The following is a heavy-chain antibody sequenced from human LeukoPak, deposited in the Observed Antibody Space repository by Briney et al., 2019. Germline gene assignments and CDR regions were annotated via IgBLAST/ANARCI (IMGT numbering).Heavy chain of an antibody. Sequence: GGSLRLSCAASGFTFSSYSMNWVRQAPGKGLEWVSSISSSSSYIYYADSVKGRFTISRDNAQNSLYLQMNSLRAEDTAVYYRARDSYYDSSGFDYWGQGTLVTVSS. J-gene: IGHJ4*02. CDR3: ARDSYYDSSGFDY. D-gene: IGHD3-22*01. V-gene: IGHV3-21*01. CDR1: GFTFSSYS. CDR2: ISSSSSYI.